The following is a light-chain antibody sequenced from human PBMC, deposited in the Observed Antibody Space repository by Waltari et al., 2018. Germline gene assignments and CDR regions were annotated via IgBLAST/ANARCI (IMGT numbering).Light chain of an antibody. Sequence: DVVLTQSPLSLSVTLGQSASIPCRSSQGLVYSDVNIFLNWFHQKAGQSPRRLIYHVSNRDSGVPDRFSGSGSGTDFTLKISKVEAEDVGVYFCMQGSHWPPWTFGQGTKVEIK. CDR1: QGLVYSDVNIF. V-gene: IGKV2-30*01. J-gene: IGKJ1*01. CDR3: MQGSHWPPWT. CDR2: HVS.